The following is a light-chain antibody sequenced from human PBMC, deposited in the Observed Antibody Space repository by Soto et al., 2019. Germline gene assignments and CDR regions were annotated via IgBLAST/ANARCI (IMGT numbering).Light chain of an antibody. CDR2: NVN. Sequence: QSALTQPPSVSGSPGQSVTISCSGTSSDVGAYKYVSWYQQHPGKAPKVVIYNVNQRPSGVPDRFSGSKSGNTASLTISGLQAEDEADYHCSSSAGMYNLWLFGGGTKLTVL. V-gene: IGLV2-11*01. CDR1: SSDVGAYKY. CDR3: SSSAGMYNLWL. J-gene: IGLJ2*01.